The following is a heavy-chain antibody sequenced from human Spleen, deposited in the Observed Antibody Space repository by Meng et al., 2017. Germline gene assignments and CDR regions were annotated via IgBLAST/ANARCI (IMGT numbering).Heavy chain of an antibody. CDR3: ARAIHYGDRNWFDY. J-gene: IGHJ4*02. V-gene: IGHV1-69*02. D-gene: IGHD4-17*01. CDR2: ISPMLDIA. CDR1: GGTFSSYR. Sequence: QVQLVQSGAEVKKPGYSVKLSCKASGGTFSSYRISWVRQAPGQGLEWMGRISPMLDIANYAQKFQGRVTITADKSTSTAYMELSSLRSEDTAVYYCARAIHYGDRNWFDYWGQGTLVTVSS.